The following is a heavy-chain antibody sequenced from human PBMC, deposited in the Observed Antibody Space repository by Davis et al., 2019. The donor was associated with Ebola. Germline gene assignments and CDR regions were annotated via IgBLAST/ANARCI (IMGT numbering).Heavy chain of an antibody. CDR2: INPNSGGT. V-gene: IGHV1-2*02. J-gene: IGHJ1*01. CDR1: GYTFTDYY. D-gene: IGHD1-7*01. CDR3: ARDGDWNYVEDQH. Sequence: ASVKVSCKASGYTFTDYYIYWVRQAPGQGLEWMGWINPNSGGTNYAQKFQGRVTMTRDTSISTAYMELSRLRSDDTAVYYCARDGDWNYVEDQHWGQGTLVTVSS.